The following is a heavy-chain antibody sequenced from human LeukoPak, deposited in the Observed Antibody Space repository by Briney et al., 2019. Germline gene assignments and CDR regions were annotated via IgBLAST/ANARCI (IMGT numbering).Heavy chain of an antibody. D-gene: IGHD6-6*01. CDR3: ARSPGSSVDYFDY. V-gene: IGHV3-21*01. J-gene: IGHJ4*02. CDR2: ISSSSSYI. Sequence: GGSLRLSCAASGFTFSSYSMNWVRQAPGKGLEWVSSISSSSSYIYYADSVKGRFTISRDNAKNSLYLQMNSLRAEDTAVYYCARSPGSSVDYFDYWGQGTLVTVSS. CDR1: GFTFSSYS.